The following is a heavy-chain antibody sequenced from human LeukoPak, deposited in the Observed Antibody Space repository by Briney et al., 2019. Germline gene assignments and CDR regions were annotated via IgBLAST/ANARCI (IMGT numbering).Heavy chain of an antibody. CDR2: IYYSGST. CDR1: GGSISSYY. J-gene: IGHJ4*02. D-gene: IGHD3-16*02. V-gene: IGHV4-59*08. Sequence: SETLSLTCTVSGGSISSYYWSWIRQPPGKGLEWIGYIYYSGSTNYNPSLKSRVTISVDTSKNQFSLKLSSVTAADTAVYYCARHARGDPSITFGGVIVYGYFDYWGQGTLVTVSS. CDR3: ARHARGDPSITFGGVIVYGYFDY.